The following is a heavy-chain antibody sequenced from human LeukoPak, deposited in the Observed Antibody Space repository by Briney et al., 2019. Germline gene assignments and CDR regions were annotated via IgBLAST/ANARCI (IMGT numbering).Heavy chain of an antibody. CDR3: ARDGTRSHYYGSGSHPFDY. D-gene: IGHD3-10*01. V-gene: IGHV4-34*01. Sequence: SETLSLTCAVYGGSFSGYYWSWIRQPPGKGLEWIGEINHSGGTNYNPSLKSRVTISVDTSKNQFSLKLSSVTAADTAVYYCARDGTRSHYYGSGSHPFDYWGQGTLVTVSS. J-gene: IGHJ4*02. CDR1: GGSFSGYY. CDR2: INHSGGT.